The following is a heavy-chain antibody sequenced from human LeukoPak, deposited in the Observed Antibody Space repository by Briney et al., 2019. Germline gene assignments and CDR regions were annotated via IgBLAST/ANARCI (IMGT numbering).Heavy chain of an antibody. V-gene: IGHV4-59*01. CDR3: ARAWGSGGSCLVDY. CDR1: GGSMNNYY. J-gene: IGHJ4*02. CDR2: VHFSGTT. D-gene: IGHD2-15*01. Sequence: SETLSLTCTVSGGSMNNYYWSWIRQPPGKGLEWVGYVHFSGTTNYNPSLRSRVIMSVDRSKNQFSLKLTSVTAADTAVYYCARAWGSGGSCLVDYWGQGTLVTVSS.